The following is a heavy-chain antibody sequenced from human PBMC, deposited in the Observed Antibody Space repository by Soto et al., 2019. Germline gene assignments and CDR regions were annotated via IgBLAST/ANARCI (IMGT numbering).Heavy chain of an antibody. D-gene: IGHD6-6*01. CDR1: GFTFTGHY. CDR2: INPNSGGT. V-gene: IGHV1-2*02. J-gene: IGHJ4*02. Sequence: ASVKVSCKASGFTFTGHYIHWVRQAPGQGLEWMGWINPNSGGTSYAQKFQGRLTMTTDTSITTAYMELSRLRSDDTAVYYCARDGEYSSSGSFDYWGQGTLVTVSS. CDR3: ARDGEYSSSGSFDY.